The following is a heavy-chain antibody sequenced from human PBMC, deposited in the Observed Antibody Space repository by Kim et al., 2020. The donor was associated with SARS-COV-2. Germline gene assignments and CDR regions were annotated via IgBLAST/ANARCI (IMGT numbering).Heavy chain of an antibody. V-gene: IGHV4-34*01. CDR1: GGSFSGYY. CDR3: ARFQIAAAGFFYYYGMDV. J-gene: IGHJ6*02. CDR2: INHSGST. D-gene: IGHD6-13*01. Sequence: SETLSLTCAVYGGSFSGYYWSWIRQPPGKGLEWIGEINHSGSTNYNPSLKSRVTISVDTSKNQFSLKLSSVTAADTAVYYCARFQIAAAGFFYYYGMDVWGQGTTVTVSS.